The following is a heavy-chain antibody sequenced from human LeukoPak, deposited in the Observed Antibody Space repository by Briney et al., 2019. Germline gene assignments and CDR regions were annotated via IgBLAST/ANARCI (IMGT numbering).Heavy chain of an antibody. CDR2: ISSSDGTT. D-gene: IGHD2-2*01. CDR1: GFVFSTYE. Sequence: GGSLRLSCAASGFVFSTYEMDWVRQAPGKGLEWVSYISSSDGTTYYADSVKGRFTISRDNAKNSLCLQMNSLRAEDTAVYYCARDPCSSTSYYSYNWFDPWGQGTLVTVSS. V-gene: IGHV3-48*03. J-gene: IGHJ5*02. CDR3: ARDPCSSTSYYSYNWFDP.